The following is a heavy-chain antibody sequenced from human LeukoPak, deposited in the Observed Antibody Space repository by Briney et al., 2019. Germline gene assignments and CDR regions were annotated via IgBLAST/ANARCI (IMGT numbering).Heavy chain of an antibody. D-gene: IGHD5-12*01. J-gene: IGHJ4*02. CDR2: ISSSGNTI. Sequence: GGSLRLSCAASGFTFSNYEVNWVRQAPGKGLEWVSYISSSGNTIYYADSVKGRFTISRDNAKNSLFLQMDSLRAEDTALYYCARVLYSGYGSSAYWGQGTLVTVSS. CDR1: GFTFSNYE. V-gene: IGHV3-48*03. CDR3: ARVLYSGYGSSAY.